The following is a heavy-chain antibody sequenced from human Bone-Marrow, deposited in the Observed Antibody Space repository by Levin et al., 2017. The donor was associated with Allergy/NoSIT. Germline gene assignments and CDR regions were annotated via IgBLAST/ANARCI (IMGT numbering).Heavy chain of an antibody. J-gene: IGHJ6*02. CDR3: ARGRRDYVDTATVPYHYYYFGMDV. V-gene: IGHV3-48*03. CDR1: GFTFSSYE. Sequence: GGSLRLSCAASGFTFSSYEMNWVRQAPGKGLEWVSYISSSGSTIYYADSVKGRFTISRDNAKNSLYLQMNSLRAEDTAVYYCARGRRDYVDTATVPYHYYYFGMDVWGQGTTVTVAS. D-gene: IGHD5-18*01. CDR2: ISSSGSTI.